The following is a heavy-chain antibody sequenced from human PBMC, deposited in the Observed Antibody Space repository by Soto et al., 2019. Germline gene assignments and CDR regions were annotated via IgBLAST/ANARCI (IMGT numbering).Heavy chain of an antibody. J-gene: IGHJ3*02. CDR2: INHSGST. D-gene: IGHD5-18*01. V-gene: IGHV4-34*01. CDR3: AARGYRYGLAFDI. CDR1: GGSFSGYY. Sequence: SETLSLTCAVYGGSFSGYYWSWIRQPPGKGLEWIGEINHSGSTNYNPSLKSRVTISVDTSKNQFSLKLSSVTAADTAVYYCAARGYRYGLAFDIWGQGTMVTVSS.